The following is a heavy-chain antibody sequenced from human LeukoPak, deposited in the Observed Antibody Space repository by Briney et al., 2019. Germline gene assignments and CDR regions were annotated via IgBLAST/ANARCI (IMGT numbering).Heavy chain of an antibody. D-gene: IGHD1-26*01. CDR3: AKWDAGAVYYYGMDV. Sequence: RGSLRLSCAASGFTFSSYAMSWVRQAPGMGLEWVSAISVSGGSTYYADSVKGRFTISRDNSKNTLYLQMNSLRAEDTAVYYCAKWDAGAVYYYGMDVWGQGTTVTVSS. CDR1: GFTFSSYA. V-gene: IGHV3-23*01. J-gene: IGHJ6*02. CDR2: ISVSGGST.